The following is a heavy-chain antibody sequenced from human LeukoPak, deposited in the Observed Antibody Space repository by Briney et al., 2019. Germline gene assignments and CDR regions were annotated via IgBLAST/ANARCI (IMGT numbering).Heavy chain of an antibody. V-gene: IGHV4-31*11. J-gene: IGHJ3*02. CDR1: GGSFSGYY. Sequence: PSETLSLTCAVYGGSFSGYYWSWIRQHPGKGLEWIGYIYYSGSTYYNPSLKSRVTISADTSKNQFSLKLSSVTAADTAVYYCARGGLFLGAFDIWGQGTMVTVSS. CDR3: ARGGLFLGAFDI. D-gene: IGHD2/OR15-2a*01. CDR2: IYYSGST.